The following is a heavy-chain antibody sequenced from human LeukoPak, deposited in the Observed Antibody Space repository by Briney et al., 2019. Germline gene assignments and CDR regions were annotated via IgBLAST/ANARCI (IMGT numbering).Heavy chain of an antibody. CDR3: ARAESVKRWLHRDWYFDL. CDR2: TYYRSKWYN. Sequence: SQTLSLTCAISGDSVSSNSAAWNWIRQSPSRGLEWLGRTYYRSKWYNDYAVSVKSRITINPDTSKNQFSLQLNSVTPEDTAVYYCARAESVKRWLHRDWYFDLWGRGTLVTVSS. V-gene: IGHV6-1*01. J-gene: IGHJ2*01. CDR1: GDSVSSNSAA. D-gene: IGHD5-24*01.